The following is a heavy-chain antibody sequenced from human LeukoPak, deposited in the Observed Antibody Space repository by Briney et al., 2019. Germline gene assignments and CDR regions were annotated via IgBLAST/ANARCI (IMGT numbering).Heavy chain of an antibody. CDR2: ISGSGGST. Sequence: PGGSLRLSCAASGFTFSSYAMSWVRQAPGKGLEWVSAISGSGGSTYYAHSVKGRFTISRDNSKNTLYLQMNSLRAEDTAVYYCAKGASGPLRYFDWSTYYFDYWGQGTLVTVSS. V-gene: IGHV3-23*01. CDR3: AKGASGPLRYFDWSTYYFDY. J-gene: IGHJ4*02. D-gene: IGHD3-9*01. CDR1: GFTFSSYA.